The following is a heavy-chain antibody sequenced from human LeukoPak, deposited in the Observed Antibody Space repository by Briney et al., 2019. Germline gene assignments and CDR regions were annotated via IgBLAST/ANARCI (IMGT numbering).Heavy chain of an antibody. Sequence: GGSLRLSCEASGFTFSGYSMNWVRQAPGKGLEWVSYISESSSHTYNADSVKGRFTISRDNAKNSLYLQMNSLRVEDTGIYYCARDRAVKARIGGMDVWGQGTTVIVSS. CDR1: GFTFSGYS. CDR2: ISESSSHT. CDR3: ARDRAVKARIGGMDV. J-gene: IGHJ6*02. V-gene: IGHV3-21*06. D-gene: IGHD5-24*01.